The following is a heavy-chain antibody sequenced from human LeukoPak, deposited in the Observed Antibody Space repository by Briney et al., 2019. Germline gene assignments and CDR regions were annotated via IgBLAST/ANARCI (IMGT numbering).Heavy chain of an antibody. V-gene: IGHV3-33*01. D-gene: IGHD3-16*01. CDR2: IWYDGSNK. Sequence: GGSLRLSCAASGFTFSSYGMHWVRQAPGKGLEWVAVIWYDGSNKYYADSVKGRFTISRDNSKNTLYLQMNSLRAEDTAVYYCARAPSPSALRVDCWGQGTLVTVSS. CDR3: ARAPSPSALRVDC. CDR1: GFTFSSYG. J-gene: IGHJ4*02.